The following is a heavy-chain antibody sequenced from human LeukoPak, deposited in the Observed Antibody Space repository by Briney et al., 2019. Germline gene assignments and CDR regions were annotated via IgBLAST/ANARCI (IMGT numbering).Heavy chain of an antibody. CDR1: GGTFGSYA. D-gene: IGHD3-9*01. V-gene: IGHV1-69*13. Sequence: SVKVSCKASGGTFGSYAISWVRQAPGQGLEWMGGIIPIFGTANYAQKFQGRVTITADESTSTAYMELSSLRSEDTAVYYCARDSWEDDIETFDYWGQGTLVTVSS. CDR2: IIPIFGTA. J-gene: IGHJ4*02. CDR3: ARDSWEDDIETFDY.